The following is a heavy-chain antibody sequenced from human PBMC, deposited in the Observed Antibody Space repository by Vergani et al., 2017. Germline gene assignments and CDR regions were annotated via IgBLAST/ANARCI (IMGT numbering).Heavy chain of an antibody. J-gene: IGHJ5*02. CDR3: ARVGKRGYIGYDVGFDP. CDR1: GGTFSSYA. CDR2: FIPIFGTA. D-gene: IGHD5-12*01. V-gene: IGHV1-69*12. Sequence: QFQLVQSGAEVKKLGSSVKVSCKAPGGTFSSYAISWVRQVPGQGLEWMGGFIPIFGTANYAQKFQGRVTTTADESTSTAYMELSSLRSEDTAVYYCARVGKRGYIGYDVGFDPWGQGTLVTVSS.